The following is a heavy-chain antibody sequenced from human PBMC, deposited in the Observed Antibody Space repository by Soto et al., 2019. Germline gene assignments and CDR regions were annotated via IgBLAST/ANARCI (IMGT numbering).Heavy chain of an antibody. D-gene: IGHD3-10*01. CDR2: INVYNGNT. CDR3: ARGVGSGSYYNQYNWFDP. V-gene: IGHV1-18*01. CDR1: GHTFTNSG. J-gene: IGHJ5*02. Sequence: SVKVSCKASGHTFTNSGISWVRQAPGQGLEWMGWINVYNGNTKYAQKVQGGVTMTTDTSTSTAYMELRSLRSDDTAVYYCARGVGSGSYYNQYNWFDPWGQGTLVTVSS.